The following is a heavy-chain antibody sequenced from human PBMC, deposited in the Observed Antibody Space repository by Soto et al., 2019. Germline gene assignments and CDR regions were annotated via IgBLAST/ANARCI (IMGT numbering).Heavy chain of an antibody. J-gene: IGHJ1*01. CDR3: ARPCSGCPLEYFQH. CDR1: GGSISSSSYY. Sequence: QLQLQESGPGLVKPSETRSLTCTVSGGSISSSSYYWGWIRQPPGKGLEWIGSIYYSGSTYYNPSLKSRVTISVDTSKNQFSLKLSSVTAADTAVYYCARPCSGCPLEYFQHWGQGTLVTVSS. CDR2: IYYSGST. V-gene: IGHV4-39*01. D-gene: IGHD6-19*01.